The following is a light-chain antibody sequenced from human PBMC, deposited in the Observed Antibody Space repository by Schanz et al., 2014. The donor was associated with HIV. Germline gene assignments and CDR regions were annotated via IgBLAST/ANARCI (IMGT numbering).Light chain of an antibody. CDR2: DVS. V-gene: IGLV2-11*01. J-gene: IGLJ1*01. CDR1: SSDVGHYNY. Sequence: QSALTQPRSVSGSPGRSVTISCTGTSSDVGHYNYVSWYQQHPGKAPKLMIYDVSNRPSGVSSRFSGSKSGNTASLTISGLQAEDEADYYCSSYAGSSYVFGTGTKLTVL. CDR3: SSYAGSSYV.